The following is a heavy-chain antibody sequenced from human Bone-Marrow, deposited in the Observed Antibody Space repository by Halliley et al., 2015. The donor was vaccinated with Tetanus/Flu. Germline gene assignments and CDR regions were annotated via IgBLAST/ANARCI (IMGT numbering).Heavy chain of an antibody. Sequence: SLRLSCAASGFTFSSYWMSWVRQAPGKGLEWVANIKEDGSEKYYVDSVKGRFTISRDNAKNSLYLQMNSLRAEDTAVFFCARVESGSGVYDRAFDYWGQGSQVTVSS. CDR3: ARVESGSGVYDRAFDY. J-gene: IGHJ4*02. CDR2: IKEDGSEK. V-gene: IGHV3-7*01. CDR1: GFTFSSYW. D-gene: IGHD3-10*01.